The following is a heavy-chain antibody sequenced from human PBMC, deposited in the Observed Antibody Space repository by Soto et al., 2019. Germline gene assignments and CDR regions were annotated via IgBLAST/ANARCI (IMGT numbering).Heavy chain of an antibody. J-gene: IGHJ4*02. CDR2: ISAYNGNT. V-gene: IGHV1-18*01. Sequence: QVQLVQSGAEVKKPGASVNVSCKASGYTFTSYGISWVRQAPGQGLEWMGWISAYNGNTNYAQKLQGRVTMTTDTSTSTAYMELRSLRSDDTAVYYCAREPHRVVLMVYARRHFDYWGQGTLFTVSS. CDR3: AREPHRVVLMVYARRHFDY. CDR1: GYTFTSYG. D-gene: IGHD2-8*01.